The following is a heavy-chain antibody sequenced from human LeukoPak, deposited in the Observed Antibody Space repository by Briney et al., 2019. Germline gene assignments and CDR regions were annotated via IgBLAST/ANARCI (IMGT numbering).Heavy chain of an antibody. D-gene: IGHD4-17*01. J-gene: IGHJ4*02. CDR1: GGSFIGYY. CDR3: ARGMTTVTPLDY. V-gene: IGHV4-34*01. CDR2: TNHSGST. Sequence: SETLSLTCAVHGGSFIGYYWSWIRQPPGKGLEWSGETNHSGSTNNNPSPKSRVTISVDTSKNKYSLKLSSVTAADRAVYYCARGMTTVTPLDYWGQGTLVTVSS.